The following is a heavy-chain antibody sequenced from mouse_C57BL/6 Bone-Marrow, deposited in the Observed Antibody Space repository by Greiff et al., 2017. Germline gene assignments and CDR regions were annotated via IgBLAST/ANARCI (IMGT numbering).Heavy chain of an antibody. CDR2: FYPGSGSI. Sequence: LQESGAELVKPGASVKLSCKASGYTFTEYTIHWVKQRSGQGLEWIGWFYPGSGSIKYNEKFKDKATLTADKSSSTVYMELSRLTSEDSAVYFCARHEDWDGYYPGCFDYWGQGTTLTVSS. J-gene: IGHJ2*01. CDR1: GYTFTEYT. CDR3: ARHEDWDGYYPGCFDY. D-gene: IGHD2-3*01. V-gene: IGHV1-62-2*01.